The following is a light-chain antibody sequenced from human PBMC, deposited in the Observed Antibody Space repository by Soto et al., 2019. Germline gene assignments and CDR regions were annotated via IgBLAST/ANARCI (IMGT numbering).Light chain of an antibody. Sequence: DIQMTQSPSSLSASVGDRVTITCLASQGISTYLNCYQQKPGKAPKLLIYAASSLQSGVPSRFSGSGSETDFTLTISSLQPEDFATYSCQQSYSTTWTFGQGTKVDIK. CDR3: QQSYSTTWT. CDR2: AAS. J-gene: IGKJ1*01. V-gene: IGKV1-39*01. CDR1: QGISTY.